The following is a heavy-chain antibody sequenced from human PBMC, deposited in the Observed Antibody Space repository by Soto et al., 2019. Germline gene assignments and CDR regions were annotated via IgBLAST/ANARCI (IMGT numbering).Heavy chain of an antibody. Sequence: PSETLSLTCAVSGGSISSCGYSWSWIRQPPGKGLEWIGYIYHSGSTYYNPSLKSRVTISVDRSKNQFSLKLSSVTAADTAVYYCARGPPFGYRGQGTLVTVSS. CDR3: ARGPPFGY. CDR2: IYHSGST. CDR1: GGSISSCGYS. V-gene: IGHV4-30-2*01. D-gene: IGHD3-10*01. J-gene: IGHJ4*02.